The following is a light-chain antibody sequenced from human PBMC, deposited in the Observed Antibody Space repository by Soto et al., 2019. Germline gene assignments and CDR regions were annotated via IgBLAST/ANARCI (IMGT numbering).Light chain of an antibody. J-gene: IGKJ1*01. CDR2: GAS. V-gene: IGKV3-20*01. CDR1: QSVSSSY. Sequence: EIVLTQSPGTLSLSPGERATLSCRASQSVSSSYLAWYQQKPGQAPRLLIYGASSRATGIPDRFSGSGSGTDFTLTISRLVPEDFEVYYCQQYGSSPPWTFGQGTKV. CDR3: QQYGSSPPWT.